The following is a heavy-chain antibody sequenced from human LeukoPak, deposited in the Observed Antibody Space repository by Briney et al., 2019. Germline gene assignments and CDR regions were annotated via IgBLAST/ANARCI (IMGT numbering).Heavy chain of an antibody. Sequence: SETLSLTCTVSGGSISSSSYYWGWIRQRPGKALEWIGDICYSGSTYYNPSLKSRVTISADAPKNQFSLKLSSVTATDTAVYYCASGGSSSWYRWFDPWGQGTLVTVSS. V-gene: IGHV4-39*01. CDR2: ICYSGST. CDR3: ASGGSSSWYRWFDP. CDR1: GGSISSSSYY. J-gene: IGHJ5*02. D-gene: IGHD6-13*01.